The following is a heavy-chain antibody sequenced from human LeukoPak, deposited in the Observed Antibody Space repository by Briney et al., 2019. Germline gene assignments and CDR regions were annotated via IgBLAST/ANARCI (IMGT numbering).Heavy chain of an antibody. CDR1: GGSFSGYY. J-gene: IGHJ4*02. Sequence: SETLSLTCAVCGGSFSGYYWSWIRQPPGKGLEWIGEINHSGSTNYNPSLKSRVTISVDTSKNQFSLKLSSVTAADTAVYYCARGRGGYSSSWYYWGQGTLVTVSS. CDR3: ARGRGGYSSSWYY. D-gene: IGHD6-13*01. V-gene: IGHV4-34*01. CDR2: INHSGST.